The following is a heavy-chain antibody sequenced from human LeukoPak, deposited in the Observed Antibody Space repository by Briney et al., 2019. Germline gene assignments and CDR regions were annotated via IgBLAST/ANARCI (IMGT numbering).Heavy chain of an antibody. J-gene: IGHJ4*02. V-gene: IGHV1-58*01. Sequence: GASVKVSCKASGFTFTSSAVQWVRQARGQRLEWIGWIVVGSGNTNYAQKFQERVTITRDMSTSTAYMELSSLRSEATAVYYCAAPDVQTDSSGYYDNYWGQGTLVTVSS. D-gene: IGHD3-22*01. CDR1: GFTFTSSA. CDR3: AAPDVQTDSSGYYDNY. CDR2: IVVGSGNT.